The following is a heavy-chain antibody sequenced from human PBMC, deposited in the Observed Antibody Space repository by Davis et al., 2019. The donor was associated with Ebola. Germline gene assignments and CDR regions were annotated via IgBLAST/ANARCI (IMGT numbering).Heavy chain of an antibody. Sequence: GESLKISCAASGFTFSDYYMSWIRQAPGKGLEWVSYISSSGSTIYYADSVKGRFTIPRDNAKNSLYLQMNSLSAEDTAVYYCARDADSSSSFYWGQGTLVTVSS. CDR3: ARDADSSSSFY. V-gene: IGHV3-11*01. J-gene: IGHJ4*02. D-gene: IGHD6-6*01. CDR1: GFTFSDYY. CDR2: ISSSGSTI.